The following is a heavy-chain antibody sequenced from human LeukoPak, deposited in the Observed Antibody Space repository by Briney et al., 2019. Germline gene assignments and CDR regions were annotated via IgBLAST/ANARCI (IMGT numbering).Heavy chain of an antibody. CDR2: IASDGST. J-gene: IGHJ4*02. D-gene: IGHD1-26*01. CDR1: GFTFSSYW. CDR3: IGSGGWPGY. V-gene: IGHV3-74*01. Sequence: GGALRLSCAASGFTFSSYWMHWVRQAPGKGLVWVSRIASDGSTVYADSGKGRFTISRDNAKDTVYLQMNSLRVEDTAVYYCIGSGGWPGYWGQGTLVTVSS.